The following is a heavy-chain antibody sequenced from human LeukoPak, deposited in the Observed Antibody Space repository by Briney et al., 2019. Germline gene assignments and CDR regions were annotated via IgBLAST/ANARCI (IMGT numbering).Heavy chain of an antibody. CDR1: GDSISSYY. V-gene: IGHV4-4*07. D-gene: IGHD1-26*01. CDR2: MYSSGTT. J-gene: IGHJ4*02. Sequence: SETLSLTCTVSGDSISSYYWNWIRQPAAKGLEWIGRMYSSGTTHYNPSLKSRVTMSVDSSKNQFSLNLSSVTAADTAVYYCAGEGSGRPLDYWGQGTLVTVSS. CDR3: AGEGSGRPLDY.